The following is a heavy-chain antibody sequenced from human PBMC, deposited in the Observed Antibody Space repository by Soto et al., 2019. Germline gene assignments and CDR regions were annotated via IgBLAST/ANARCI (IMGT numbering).Heavy chain of an antibody. D-gene: IGHD2-2*01. Sequence: ASVKVSCKVSGYTLTELSMQWVRQAPGKGLEWMGGFDPEDGETIYAQKFQGRVTMTEDTSTDTAYMELSSLRSEDTAVYYCATDDRDIVVVPAAGPPVFLGPGRPMDVWGQGTTVTVSS. CDR3: ATDDRDIVVVPAAGPPVFLGPGRPMDV. V-gene: IGHV1-24*01. J-gene: IGHJ6*02. CDR1: GYTLTELS. CDR2: FDPEDGET.